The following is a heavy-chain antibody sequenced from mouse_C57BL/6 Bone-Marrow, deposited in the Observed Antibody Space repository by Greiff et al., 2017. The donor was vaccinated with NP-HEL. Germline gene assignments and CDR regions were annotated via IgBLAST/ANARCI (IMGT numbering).Heavy chain of an antibody. CDR2: IYPGDGDT. CDR3: ARFEGYYGSSPFDY. CDR1: GYAFSSYW. D-gene: IGHD1-1*01. V-gene: IGHV1-80*01. J-gene: IGHJ2*01. Sequence: QVQLKESGAELVKPGASVKISCKASGYAFSSYWMNWVKQRPGKGLEWIGQIYPGDGDTNYNGKFKGKATLTADKSSSTAYMQLSSLTSEDSAVYFCARFEGYYGSSPFDYWGQGTTLTVSS.